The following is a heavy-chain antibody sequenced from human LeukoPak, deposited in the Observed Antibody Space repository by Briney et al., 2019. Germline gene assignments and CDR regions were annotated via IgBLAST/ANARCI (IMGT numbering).Heavy chain of an antibody. D-gene: IGHD3-22*01. CDR2: ISYDGSNK. J-gene: IGHJ4*02. V-gene: IGHV3-30-3*01. Sequence: GGSLRLSCAASGFTFSSYAMHWVRQAPGKGPEWVAVISYDGSNKYYADSVKGRFTISRDNSKNTLYLQMNSLRAEDTAVYYCAREWYDSSGYFDYWGQGTLVTVSS. CDR1: GFTFSSYA. CDR3: AREWYDSSGYFDY.